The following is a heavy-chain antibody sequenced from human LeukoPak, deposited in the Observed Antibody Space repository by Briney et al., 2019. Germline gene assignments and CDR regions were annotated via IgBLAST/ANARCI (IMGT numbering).Heavy chain of an antibody. J-gene: IGHJ4*02. Sequence: SETLSLTCTVSGGSVSSYYWSWIRQPPGKGLEWIGYIYYSGSTNYNPSLKSRLTISVDTSKNQFSLKLTSVTAADTAVYYCSRATSSWRPFDYWGQGALVTVSS. D-gene: IGHD6-13*01. CDR3: SRATSSWRPFDY. CDR1: GGSVSSYY. V-gene: IGHV4-59*02. CDR2: IYYSGST.